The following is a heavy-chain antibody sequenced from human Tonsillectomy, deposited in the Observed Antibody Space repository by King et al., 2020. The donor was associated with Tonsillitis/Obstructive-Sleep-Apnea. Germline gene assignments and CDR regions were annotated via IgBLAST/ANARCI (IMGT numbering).Heavy chain of an antibody. Sequence: QLQESGPGLVKPSETLSLTCTVSGGSISSRSYYWGWIRQPPGKGLEWIGSIYYSGSTYYNPSLKSRVTISVDTSKNQFSLNLSSLTAADTAVHYCARQPNYYDTTGYSHNWFDPWGQGTLVAVSS. J-gene: IGHJ5*02. D-gene: IGHD3-22*01. V-gene: IGHV4-39*01. CDR1: GGSISSRSYY. CDR2: IYYSGST. CDR3: ARQPNYYDTTGYSHNWFDP.